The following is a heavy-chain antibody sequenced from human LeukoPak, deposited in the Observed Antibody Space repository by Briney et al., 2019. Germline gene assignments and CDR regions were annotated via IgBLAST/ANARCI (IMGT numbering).Heavy chain of an antibody. Sequence: GGSLRLSCAASGFTFSDYYMSWIRHAPGKGLEWGSYISSSDRTIYYADPVKGRFTISRDNAKNSLYLQMNSLRAEDTAVYYCAGGRYDFWSGMGVKYYYYGMDVWGQGTTVTVSS. V-gene: IGHV3-11*01. D-gene: IGHD3-3*01. CDR1: GFTFSDYY. CDR2: ISSSDRTI. CDR3: AGGRYDFWSGMGVKYYYYGMDV. J-gene: IGHJ6*02.